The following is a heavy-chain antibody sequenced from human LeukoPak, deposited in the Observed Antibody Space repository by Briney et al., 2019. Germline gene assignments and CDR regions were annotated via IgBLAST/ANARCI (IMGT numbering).Heavy chain of an antibody. CDR2: IYYDGRT. V-gene: IGHV4-39*07. CDR1: GDSISTNDYF. D-gene: IGHD2-21*01. Sequence: SETLSLTCTVSGDSISTNDYFWGWIRQSPEKGLEWIASIYYDGRTYYNPSVKSRVTISIDTSKNHFSLKVGSVTAADTAVYYCARDPLTVIHLSPYYFDYWGQGTLVTVSS. J-gene: IGHJ4*02. CDR3: ARDPLTVIHLSPYYFDY.